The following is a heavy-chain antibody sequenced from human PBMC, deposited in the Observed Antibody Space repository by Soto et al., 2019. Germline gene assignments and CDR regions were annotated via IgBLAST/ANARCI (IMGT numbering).Heavy chain of an antibody. Sequence: VGSLRLSCAASGFTFSSYGMHWVRQAPGKGLEWVAVISYDGSNKYYADSVKGRFTISRDNSKNTLYLQMNSLRAEDTAVYYCAKGRERLFFSSEDFDYWGQGTLVTVSS. J-gene: IGHJ4*02. CDR2: ISYDGSNK. V-gene: IGHV3-30*18. CDR1: GFTFSSYG. CDR3: AKGRERLFFSSEDFDY. D-gene: IGHD3-3*01.